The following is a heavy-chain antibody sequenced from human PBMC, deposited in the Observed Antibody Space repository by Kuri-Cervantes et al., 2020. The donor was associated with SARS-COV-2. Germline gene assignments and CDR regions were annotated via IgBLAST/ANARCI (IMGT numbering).Heavy chain of an antibody. V-gene: IGHV3-74*01. CDR2: INSDGSST. J-gene: IGHJ4*02. CDR1: GFTFSDYY. CDR3: ARAGITGTTFYFDY. Sequence: GGSLRLSCAASGFTFSDYYMSWVRQAPGKGLVWVSRINSDGSSTSYADSVKGRFTISRDNAKNTLYLQMNSLRAEDTAVYYCARAGITGTTFYFDYWGQGTLVTVSS. D-gene: IGHD1-7*01.